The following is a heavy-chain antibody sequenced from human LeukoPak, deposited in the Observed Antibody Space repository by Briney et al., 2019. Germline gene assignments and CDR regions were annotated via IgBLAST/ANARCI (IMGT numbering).Heavy chain of an antibody. V-gene: IGHV1-46*01. CDR1: GYTFITYY. J-gene: IGHJ4*02. CDR2: INSRGGTT. CDR3: ARQEAITMVRGVITFDY. Sequence: ASVKVSCKASGYTFITYYMHWVRQAPGQGLEWMGIINSRGGTTNYAQKFQGRVTMTRDTSTSTVYLELSSLRAEDTAVYYCARQEAITMVRGVITFDYWGQGTLVTVSS. D-gene: IGHD3-10*01.